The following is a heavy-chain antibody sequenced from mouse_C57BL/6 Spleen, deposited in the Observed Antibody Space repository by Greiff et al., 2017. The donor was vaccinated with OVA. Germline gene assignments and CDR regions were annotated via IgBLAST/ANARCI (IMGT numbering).Heavy chain of an antibody. J-gene: IGHJ1*03. Sequence: EVKLVESEGGLVQPGSSMKLSCTASGFTFSDYYMAWVRQGPEKGLEWVANINYDGSSTYYLDSLKSRFIISRDNAKNILYLQMSSLKSEDTATYYCARGYDRGYWYFDVWGTGTAVTVSS. CDR2: INYDGSST. V-gene: IGHV5-16*01. D-gene: IGHD2-12*01. CDR1: GFTFSDYY. CDR3: ARGYDRGYWYFDV.